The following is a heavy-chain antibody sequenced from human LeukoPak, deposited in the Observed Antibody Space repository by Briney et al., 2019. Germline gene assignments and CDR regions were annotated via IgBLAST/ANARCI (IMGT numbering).Heavy chain of an antibody. V-gene: IGHV1-69*05. CDR3: ARDNSVGDVAWWFDP. J-gene: IGHJ5*02. CDR1: GGTFSSYA. CDR2: IIPIFGTA. Sequence: SVKVSCKASGGTFSSYAISWVRQAPGQGLEWMGGIIPIFGTANYAQKFQGRVTMTRDMSTTTDYMELSSLRSEDTAVYYCARDNSVGDVAWWFDPWGQGTLVTVSS. D-gene: IGHD1-26*01.